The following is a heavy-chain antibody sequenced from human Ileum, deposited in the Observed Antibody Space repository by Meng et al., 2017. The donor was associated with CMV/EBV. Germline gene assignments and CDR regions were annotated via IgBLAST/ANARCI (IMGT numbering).Heavy chain of an antibody. CDR2: IYYSGST. Sequence: SETLSLTCTVSGGSISSGDYYWSWIRQPPGKGLEWIGYIYYSGSTYYNPSLKSRVTISVDTSKNQFSLELSSVTAADTAVYYCARVRGFKGFIATRRGGMDVWGQGTTVTVSS. CDR1: GGSISSGDYY. J-gene: IGHJ6*02. V-gene: IGHV4-30-4*08. CDR3: ARVRGFKGFIATRRGGMDV. D-gene: IGHD6-6*01.